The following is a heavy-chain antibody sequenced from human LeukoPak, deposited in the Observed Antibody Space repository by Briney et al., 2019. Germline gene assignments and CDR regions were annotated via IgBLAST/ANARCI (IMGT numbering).Heavy chain of an antibody. V-gene: IGHV4-31*03. D-gene: IGHD6-19*01. Sequence: PSETLSLTCTVSGGSISSGGYYWSWIRQHPGKGLEWIGYIYYSGSTYYNPSLKSRVTISVDTSKNQFSLKLSSVTAADTAVYYCATAHLAVTDINHWGQGTLVTVSS. J-gene: IGHJ5*02. CDR3: ATAHLAVTDINH. CDR1: GGSISSGGYY. CDR2: IYYSGST.